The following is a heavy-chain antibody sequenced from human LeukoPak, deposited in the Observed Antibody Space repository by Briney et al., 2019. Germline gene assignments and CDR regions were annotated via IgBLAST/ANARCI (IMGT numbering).Heavy chain of an antibody. J-gene: IGHJ3*02. CDR2: MNPNSGNT. Sequence: ASVTLSCKASGYSFTSYDINRVRQAAGKGLEWMGWMNPNSGNTGYAQKFQGSVTMTRNTSTGTAYMELSSLKSEDTAVYYCARVNTYYFGSGVSRAFHMWGQGTMVTVSS. V-gene: IGHV1-8*01. D-gene: IGHD3-10*01. CDR3: ARVNTYYFGSGVSRAFHM. CDR1: GYSFTSYD.